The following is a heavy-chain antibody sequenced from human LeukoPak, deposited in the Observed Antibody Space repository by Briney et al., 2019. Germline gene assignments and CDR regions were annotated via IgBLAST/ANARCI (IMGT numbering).Heavy chain of an antibody. CDR2: INHSGST. J-gene: IGHJ4*02. CDR1: GGSFSGYY. V-gene: IGHV4-34*01. D-gene: IGHD3-10*01. CDR3: ARVLWRNEDY. Sequence: SETLPLTCAVYGGSFSGYYWSWIRQPPGKGLEWIGEINHSGSTNYNPSLKSRVTISVDTSKNQFSLKLSSVTAADTAVYYCARVLWRNEDYWGQGTLVTVSS.